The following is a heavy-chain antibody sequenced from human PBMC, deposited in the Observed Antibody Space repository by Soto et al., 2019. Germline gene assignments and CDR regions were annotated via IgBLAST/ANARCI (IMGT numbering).Heavy chain of an antibody. V-gene: IGHV1-46*01. CDR3: ARGEGIDYNYDWFDP. CDR2: INPSVGSI. Sequence: QAQLVQSGAEVKKPGASVKVSCKGSGFSFTSYYMHWVRQAPGQGLEWMVSINPSVGSIGYAKKFQGRVTMARDTSPSIDYMELSSLRSEDTAVYHCARGEGIDYNYDWFDPWGQEPMVTVSS. D-gene: IGHD1-1*01. J-gene: IGHJ5*02. CDR1: GFSFTSYY.